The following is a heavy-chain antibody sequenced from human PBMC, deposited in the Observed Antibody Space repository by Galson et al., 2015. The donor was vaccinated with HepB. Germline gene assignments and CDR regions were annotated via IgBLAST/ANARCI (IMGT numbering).Heavy chain of an antibody. V-gene: IGHV5-10-1*01. CDR2: IDPSDSYT. CDR1: GYSFTSYW. CDR3: ASTPMSYYYGSGSYMNFDY. D-gene: IGHD3-10*01. Sequence: QSGAEVKKPGESLRISCKGSGYSFTSYWISWVRQMPGKGLEWMGRIDPSDSYTNYSPSFQGHVTISADKSISTAYLQWSSLKASDTAMYYCASTPMSYYYGSGSYMNFDYWGQGTLVTVSS. J-gene: IGHJ4*02.